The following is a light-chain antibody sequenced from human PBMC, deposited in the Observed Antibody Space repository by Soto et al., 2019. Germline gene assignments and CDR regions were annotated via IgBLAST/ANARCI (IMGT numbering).Light chain of an antibody. CDR3: SSYTGSSTVV. CDR2: EVS. Sequence: QSALTQPASVSGSPGQSITISCTGTSSDVGGYNYVSWYQQHPGKAPKLMIYEVSNRPSGVSNRFSGSKSGNTASLNISGLQAEDEADYYCSSYTGSSTVVFGGGTKLTVL. CDR1: SSDVGGYNY. V-gene: IGLV2-14*01. J-gene: IGLJ2*01.